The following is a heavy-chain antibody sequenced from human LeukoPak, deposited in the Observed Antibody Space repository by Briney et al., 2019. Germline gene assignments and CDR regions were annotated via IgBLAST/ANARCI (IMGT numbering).Heavy chain of an antibody. CDR3: ARDRGIAAAGFDP. J-gene: IGHJ5*02. Sequence: PSETLSLTCTVSGGSISMGSYYSSWIRQPAGKGLEWIGRIYTSGSTNYNPSLNSRVTLSVDTSKNQFSLKLSSVTAADTAVYSCARDRGIAAAGFDPWGQGPLVTVSS. D-gene: IGHD6-13*01. CDR1: GGSISMGSYY. V-gene: IGHV4-61*02. CDR2: IYTSGST.